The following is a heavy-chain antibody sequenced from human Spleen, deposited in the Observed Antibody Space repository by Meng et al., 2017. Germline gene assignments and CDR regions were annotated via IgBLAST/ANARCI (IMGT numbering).Heavy chain of an antibody. Sequence: QGPLVQSGAEVKKPGSSVKVSCKPSGYSFTAYYIHWVRQAPGQGLEWMGRIDPNSGVTEYAHKFHGRVTVTGDTSISTAYMELRRLTSDDTAVYYCARDENISAAGKLFGDYWGQGTLVTVSS. J-gene: IGHJ4*02. CDR2: IDPNSGVT. CDR3: ARDENISAAGKLFGDY. D-gene: IGHD6-13*01. CDR1: GYSFTAYY. V-gene: IGHV1-2*06.